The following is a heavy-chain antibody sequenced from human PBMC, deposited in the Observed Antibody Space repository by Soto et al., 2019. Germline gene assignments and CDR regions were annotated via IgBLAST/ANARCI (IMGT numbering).Heavy chain of an antibody. Sequence: QVQLVQSGAEVKKPGASVKVSCKTSGYTFTYYGISWVRQAPGQGLEWMGWISSYNGNTNYAQNLRGRVTMTTDTSTSKDYMGLRSLRSDDTAVYYCARGLRDVLTGYFNPDYWGQGTLVTVSS. CDR1: GYTFTYYG. CDR2: ISSYNGNT. D-gene: IGHD3-9*01. J-gene: IGHJ4*02. V-gene: IGHV1-18*01. CDR3: ARGLRDVLTGYFNPDY.